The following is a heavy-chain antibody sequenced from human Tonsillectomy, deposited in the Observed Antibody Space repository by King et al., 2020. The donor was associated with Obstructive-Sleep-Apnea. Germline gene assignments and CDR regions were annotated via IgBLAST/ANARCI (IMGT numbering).Heavy chain of an antibody. CDR1: GFSFSDYV. V-gene: IGHV3-23*04. J-gene: IGHJ3*02. CDR3: ANKADAFDI. Sequence: VQLVESGGGLVQPGESLRLSCASSGFSFSDYVMSWVRQAPGRGLEWVSGISASGGSTYYADSVKDRFTISRDNSKNTLYLQMNSLKAEDTAVYYCANKADAFDIWGQGAMVTVSS. CDR2: ISASGGST.